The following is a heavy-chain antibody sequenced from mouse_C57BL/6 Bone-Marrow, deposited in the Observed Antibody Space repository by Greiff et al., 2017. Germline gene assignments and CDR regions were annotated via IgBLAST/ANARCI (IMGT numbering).Heavy chain of an antibody. Sequence: QVQLQQSGPELVKPGASVKLSCKASGYTFTSYDINWVKQRPGQGLEWIGWIYPRDGSTTYNEKFKGKATLTVDTSSSTAYMELHSLTSEDSAVYFCARRLDWYFDVWGTGTTVTVSS. J-gene: IGHJ1*03. V-gene: IGHV1-85*01. CDR1: GYTFTSYD. CDR3: ARRLDWYFDV. CDR2: IYPRDGST. D-gene: IGHD4-1*01.